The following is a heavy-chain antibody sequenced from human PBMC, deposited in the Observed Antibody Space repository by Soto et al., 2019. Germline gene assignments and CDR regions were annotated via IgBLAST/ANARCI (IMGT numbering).Heavy chain of an antibody. D-gene: IGHD3-10*01. CDR2: IIPIFGTA. V-gene: IGHV1-69*13. CDR1: GGTFSSYA. Sequence: RPSVKVSCKASGGTFSSYAISWVRQAPGQGLEWMGGIIPIFGTANYAQKFQGRVTITADESTSTAYMELSSLRSEDTAVYYCARDRFGESHPLVLSAKTNWFDPWGQGTLVTVSS. CDR3: ARDRFGESHPLVLSAKTNWFDP. J-gene: IGHJ5*02.